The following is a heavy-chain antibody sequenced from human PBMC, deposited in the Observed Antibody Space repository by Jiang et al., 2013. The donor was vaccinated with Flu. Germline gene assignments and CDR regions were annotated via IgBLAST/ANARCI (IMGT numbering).Heavy chain of an antibody. J-gene: IGHJ4*02. D-gene: IGHD4-17*01. Sequence: RTYYRSEWYNDYALAVKGRMTINPDTSKNQFSLQLSSVTPEDTAVYYCARDGILTVFDNWGQGTLVTVSS. CDR3: ARDGILTVFDN. V-gene: IGHV6-1*01. CDR2: TYYRSEWYN.